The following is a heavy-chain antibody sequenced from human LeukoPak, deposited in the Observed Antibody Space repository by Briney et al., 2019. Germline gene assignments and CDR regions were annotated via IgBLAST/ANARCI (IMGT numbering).Heavy chain of an antibody. J-gene: IGHJ5*02. Sequence: ASVKVSCKASGYTFTSYGISWVRQAPGQGLEWMGWISAYNGNTNYAQKLQGRVTMTTDTSTSTAYMELRSLRSDDTAVYYCARRYYYDSCGYYYNWFDPWGQGTLVTVSS. CDR1: GYTFTSYG. CDR3: ARRYYYDSCGYYYNWFDP. D-gene: IGHD3-22*01. CDR2: ISAYNGNT. V-gene: IGHV1-18*01.